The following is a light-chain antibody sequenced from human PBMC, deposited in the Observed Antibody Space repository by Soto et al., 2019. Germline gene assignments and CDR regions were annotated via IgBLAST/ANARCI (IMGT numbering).Light chain of an antibody. CDR1: SGDIGAYNY. J-gene: IGLJ1*01. V-gene: IGLV2-14*03. Sequence: QSALTQPASVSGSPGQSITISCTGTSGDIGAYNYVSWYQQHPGKAPKLIIYDVSNRPSGVSSRFSGSKSGNTASLTISGLQSEDEADYYCRAYTGTSTRVFGTGTKLTVL. CDR2: DVS. CDR3: RAYTGTSTRV.